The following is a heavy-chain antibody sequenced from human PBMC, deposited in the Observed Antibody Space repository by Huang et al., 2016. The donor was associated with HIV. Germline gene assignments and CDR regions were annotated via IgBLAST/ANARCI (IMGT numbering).Heavy chain of an antibody. CDR2: INPGNGRN. J-gene: IGHJ3*01. CDR3: ARAARGDGYHGAFDV. CDR1: GYIFTTYS. D-gene: IGHD2-2*03. Sequence: QVQLVQSGAEFKKPGASLTVSCAASGYIFTTYSKHWFRRVPGQSLQWLGWINPGNGRNPFLQGFNGRVMLSGDMSAATVYMQLSGLTPDDTATYYCARAARGDGYHGAFDVWGQGTVVTVS. V-gene: IGHV1-3*01.